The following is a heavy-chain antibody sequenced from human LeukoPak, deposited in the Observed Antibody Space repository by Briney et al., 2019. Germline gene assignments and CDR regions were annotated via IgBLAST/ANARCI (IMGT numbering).Heavy chain of an antibody. V-gene: IGHV1-2*02. CDR3: ARAERISSIAAPQG. J-gene: IGHJ4*02. CDR1: GYTFTGYY. D-gene: IGHD6-6*01. Sequence: ASVKVSCKASGYTFTGYYIHWVRQAPGQGLEWMGWLNPYSGDTNYAQRFQGRVTMTRDTSISTAYMEMSRLRSDDAAVYYCARAERISSIAAPQGWGQGTLVTVSS. CDR2: LNPYSGDT.